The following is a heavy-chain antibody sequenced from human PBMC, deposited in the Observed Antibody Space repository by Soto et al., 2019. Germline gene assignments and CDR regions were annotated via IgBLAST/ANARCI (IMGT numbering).Heavy chain of an antibody. Sequence: SETLSLTCAVYGGSFSGYYWSWIRQPPGKGLEWIGEINHSGSTNYNPSLKSRVTISVDTSKNQFSLKLSPVTAADTAVYYCARGPSLYYYGSGSLLGDYYGMDVWGQGTTVTVSS. CDR2: INHSGST. V-gene: IGHV4-34*01. CDR1: GGSFSGYY. D-gene: IGHD3-10*01. J-gene: IGHJ6*02. CDR3: ARGPSLYYYGSGSLLGDYYGMDV.